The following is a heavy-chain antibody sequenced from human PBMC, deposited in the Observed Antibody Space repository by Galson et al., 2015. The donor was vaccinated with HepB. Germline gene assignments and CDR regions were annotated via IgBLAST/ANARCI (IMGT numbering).Heavy chain of an antibody. V-gene: IGHV3-74*01. CDR3: AKEDYDLLTGYRYYNYGMDV. CDR2: INGDGSIR. CDR1: GSTFRDYW. Sequence: SLRLSCAVSGSTFRDYWINWVRQAPGKGLVWVSRINGDGSIRNYADAVKGRFTISRDNAKNTLYLQMSSLTAEDTAVYYCAKEDYDLLTGYRYYNYGMDVWGRGTLVTVSS. J-gene: IGHJ2*01. D-gene: IGHD3-9*01.